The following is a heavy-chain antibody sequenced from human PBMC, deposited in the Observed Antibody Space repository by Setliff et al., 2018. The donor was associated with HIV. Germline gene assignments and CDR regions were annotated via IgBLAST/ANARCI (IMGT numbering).Heavy chain of an antibody. J-gene: IGHJ4*02. CDR3: ARGPQITMIRGVIPRVY. CDR2: ISSSGSTI. CDR1: GFTFSSYE. Sequence: GGSLRLSCAASGFTFSSYEMNWVRQAPGKGLEWVSYISSSGSTIYYADSVKGRFTISRDNAKNSLYLQMNSLRAEDTAVYYCARGPQITMIRGVIPRVYWGQGTRVTVSS. D-gene: IGHD3-10*01. V-gene: IGHV3-48*03.